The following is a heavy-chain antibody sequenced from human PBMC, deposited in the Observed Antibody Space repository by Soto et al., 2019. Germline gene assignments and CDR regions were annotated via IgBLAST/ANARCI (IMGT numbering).Heavy chain of an antibody. J-gene: IGHJ6*02. V-gene: IGHV4-59*01. CDR1: GGSISSYY. D-gene: IGHD3-10*01. CDR3: ARDPRRGYYGSGSYYYYYGMDV. Sequence: SETLSLTCTVSGGSISSYYWSWIRQPPGKGQEWIGYNYYSGGTNYNPSLKSRVTISVDTSKNQFSLELSSVTAADTAVYYCARDPRRGYYGSGSYYYYYGMDVWGQGTTVTVSS. CDR2: NYYSGGT.